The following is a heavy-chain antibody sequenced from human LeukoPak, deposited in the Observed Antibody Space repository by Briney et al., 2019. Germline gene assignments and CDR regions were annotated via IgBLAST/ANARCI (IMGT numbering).Heavy chain of an antibody. V-gene: IGHV1-24*01. CDR2: FDPEDGET. Sequence: VASVKVSCRVSGYTLTELSMHWVRQAPGKGLEWMGGFDPEDGETIYAQKFQGRVTMTEDTSTDTAYMELSSLRSEDTAVYYCATLSTLPKTVVTPHGDYWGQGTLVTVSS. CDR1: GYTLTELS. J-gene: IGHJ4*02. D-gene: IGHD4-23*01. CDR3: ATLSTLPKTVVTPHGDY.